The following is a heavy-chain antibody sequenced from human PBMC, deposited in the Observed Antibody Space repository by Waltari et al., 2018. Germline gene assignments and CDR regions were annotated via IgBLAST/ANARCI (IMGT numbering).Heavy chain of an antibody. CDR3: AREGQPTLVAGGQFDY. V-gene: IGHV1-2*04. CDR1: GYTFTGYY. D-gene: IGHD6-19*01. Sequence: QVQLVQSGAEVKKPGASVKVSCKASGYTFTGYYMHWVRQAPGQGLEWMGWINPNSGGTNYAQKFQGWVTMTRDTSISTAYMELSRLRSDDTAVYYCAREGQPTLVAGGQFDYWGQGTLVTVSS. J-gene: IGHJ4*02. CDR2: INPNSGGT.